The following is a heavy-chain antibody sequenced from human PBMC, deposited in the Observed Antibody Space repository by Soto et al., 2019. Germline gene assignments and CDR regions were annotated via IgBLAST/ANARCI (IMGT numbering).Heavy chain of an antibody. CDR1: GFTFSSYG. V-gene: IGHV3-33*01. CDR2: IWYDGSNK. J-gene: IGHJ4*02. CDR3: ARDGDPRYYDSSGYLDY. Sequence: PGGSLRLSCAASGFTFSSYGMHWVRQAPGKGLEWVAVIWYDGSNKYYADSVKGRFTISRDNSKNTLYLQMNSLRAEDTAVYYCARDGDPRYYDSSGYLDYWGQGTLVTVSS. D-gene: IGHD3-22*01.